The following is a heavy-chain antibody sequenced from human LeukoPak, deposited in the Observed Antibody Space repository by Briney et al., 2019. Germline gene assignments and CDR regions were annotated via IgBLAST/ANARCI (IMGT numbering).Heavy chain of an antibody. Sequence: SETLSLTCTVSGGSISSSSYYWGWIRQPPGKGLEWIGSIYYSGSTYYNPSLKSRVTISVDTSKNQFSLKLSSVTAADTAVYYCARDLPYIDDSSGSPRGGGAFDIWGQGTMVTVSS. CDR2: IYYSGST. V-gene: IGHV4-39*07. D-gene: IGHD3-22*01. CDR3: ARDLPYIDDSSGSPRGGGAFDI. CDR1: GGSISSSSYY. J-gene: IGHJ3*02.